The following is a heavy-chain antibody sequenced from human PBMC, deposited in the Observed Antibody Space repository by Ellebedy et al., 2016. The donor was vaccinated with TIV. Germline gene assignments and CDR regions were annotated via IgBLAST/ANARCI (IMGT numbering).Heavy chain of an antibody. CDR1: GFTFNRYG. CDR2: IWYDGSKK. J-gene: IGHJ3*01. Sequence: GESLKISXAASGFTFNRYGLHWVRQAPGKGLEWVAVIWYDGSKKYYADSVKGRFTISRDIYTNTMHMEMDSLRAEDTGLYYCARDGPSADGYNAFLEVWGHGTMVTVSS. CDR3: ARDGPSADGYNAFLEV. D-gene: IGHD5-24*01. V-gene: IGHV3-33*01.